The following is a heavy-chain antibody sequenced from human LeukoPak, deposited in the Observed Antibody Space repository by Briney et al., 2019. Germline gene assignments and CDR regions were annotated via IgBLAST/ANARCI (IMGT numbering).Heavy chain of an antibody. V-gene: IGHV3-7*01. D-gene: IGHD4-17*01. Sequence: PGGSLRLSCAASGFTFSTYPMSWVRQAPGKGLEWVANIHEDGSQKMYVDSVKGRFTISRDNAKNSLYLQMNSLRAEDTAVYYCTRDESGTVTNFRFDYWGQGTLVTVSS. CDR3: TRDESGTVTNFRFDY. J-gene: IGHJ4*02. CDR1: GFTFSTYP. CDR2: IHEDGSQK.